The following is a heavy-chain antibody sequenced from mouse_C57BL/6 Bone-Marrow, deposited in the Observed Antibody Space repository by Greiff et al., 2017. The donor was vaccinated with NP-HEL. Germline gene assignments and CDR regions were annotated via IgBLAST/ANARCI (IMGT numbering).Heavy chain of an antibody. CDR3: ARLTGTSGYFDY. Sequence: QVQLKQSGAELVKPGASVKLSCKASGYTFTSYWMHWVKQRPGQGLEWIGMIHPNSGSTNYNEKFKSKATLTVDKSSSTAYMQLSSLTSEDSAVYYCARLTGTSGYFDYWGQGTTLTVSS. CDR2: IHPNSGST. J-gene: IGHJ2*01. D-gene: IGHD4-1*01. CDR1: GYTFTSYW. V-gene: IGHV1-64*01.